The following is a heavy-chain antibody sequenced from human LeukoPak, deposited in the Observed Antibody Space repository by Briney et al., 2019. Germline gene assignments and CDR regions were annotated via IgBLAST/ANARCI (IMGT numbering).Heavy chain of an antibody. V-gene: IGHV3-21*01. Sequence: GGSLRLSCAASGFIFSSYGMHWVRQAPGKGLEWVSSISSSSSYIYYADSVKGRFTISRDNAKNSLYLQMNSLRAEDTAVYYCARERSGSYFDYWGQGTLVTVSS. J-gene: IGHJ4*02. CDR3: ARERSGSYFDY. CDR2: ISSSSSYI. CDR1: GFIFSSYG. D-gene: IGHD1-26*01.